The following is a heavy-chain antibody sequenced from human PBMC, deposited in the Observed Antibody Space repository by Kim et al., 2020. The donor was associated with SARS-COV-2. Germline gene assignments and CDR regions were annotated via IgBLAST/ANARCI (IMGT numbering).Heavy chain of an antibody. D-gene: IGHD5-18*01. CDR2: IYYSGST. CDR3: ARLAEGVDTAHYDY. CDR1: GGSISSGGYY. Sequence: SETLSHTCTVSGGSISSGGYYWSWIRQHPGKGLEWIGYIYYSGSTYYNPSLKSRVTISVDTSKNQFSLKLSSVTAADTAVYYCARLAEGVDTAHYDYWGQGTLVTVSS. J-gene: IGHJ4*02. V-gene: IGHV4-31*03.